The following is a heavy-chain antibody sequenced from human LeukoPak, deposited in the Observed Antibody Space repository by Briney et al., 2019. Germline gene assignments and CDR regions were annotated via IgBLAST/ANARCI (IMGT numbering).Heavy chain of an antibody. D-gene: IGHD1-1*01. J-gene: IGHJ4*02. CDR3: ARGGTGTQDFDS. Sequence: HPGGSLTLSCAASGFIVSSNYMSWVRQAPAKGLEWVSVIHSGGRTYYADSVQGRFTISRDNSNNTVHLQMTSLRAEDTAMYYCARGGTGTQDFDSWGQGTLVTVSS. CDR2: IHSGGRT. CDR1: GFIVSSNY. V-gene: IGHV3-53*01.